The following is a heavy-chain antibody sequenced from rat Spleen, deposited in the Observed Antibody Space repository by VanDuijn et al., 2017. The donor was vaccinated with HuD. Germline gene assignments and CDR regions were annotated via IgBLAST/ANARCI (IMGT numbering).Heavy chain of an antibody. J-gene: IGHJ2*01. CDR2: IVDDGSNT. V-gene: IGHV5-25*01. Sequence: EVQLVESGGGLVQPGRSMKLSCAVSGFTFSMYYMAWVRQAPTKGLEWVAAIVDDGSNTYYRDSVKGRFTISRDNAKSTLYLQMNSLRSEDTATYYCARTGEPSYGYTYVEYFDYWGQGVMVTVSS. CDR3: ARTGEPSYGYTYVEYFDY. CDR1: GFTFSMYY. D-gene: IGHD1-6*01.